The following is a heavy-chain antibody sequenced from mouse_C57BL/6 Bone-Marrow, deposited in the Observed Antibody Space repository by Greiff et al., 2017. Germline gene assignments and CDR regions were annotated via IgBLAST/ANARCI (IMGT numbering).Heavy chain of an antibody. V-gene: IGHV1-69*01. J-gene: IGHJ1*03. CDR2: IDPSDSYT. Sequence: QVQLQQPGAELVMPGASVKLSCKASGYTFTSYWMHWVKQRPGQGLEWIGEIDPSDSYTNYNQKFKGKSTLTVDKSSSTAYMQLSSLTSEDSAVYYGARGGGGYPWCCDVWGTGTTVTVSS. CDR1: GYTFTSYW. D-gene: IGHD2-2*01. CDR3: ARGGGGYPWCCDV.